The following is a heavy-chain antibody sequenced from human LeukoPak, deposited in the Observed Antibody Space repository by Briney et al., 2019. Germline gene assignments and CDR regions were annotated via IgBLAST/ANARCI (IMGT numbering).Heavy chain of an antibody. D-gene: IGHD3-10*01. CDR1: GGSISSGGYS. CDR3: ARDRGGLAYFDY. V-gene: IGHV4-61*08. J-gene: IGHJ4*02. Sequence: PSETLSLTCAVSGGSISSGGYSWSWIRQPPGKGLEWIGYIYYSGSTNYNPSLKSRVTISVDTSKNQFSLKLSSVTAADTAVYYCARDRGGLAYFDYWGQGTLVTVSS. CDR2: IYYSGST.